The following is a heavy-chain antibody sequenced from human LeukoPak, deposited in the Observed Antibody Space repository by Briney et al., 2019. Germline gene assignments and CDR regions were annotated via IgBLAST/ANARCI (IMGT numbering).Heavy chain of an antibody. CDR2: IYYSGST. J-gene: IGHJ3*02. Sequence: PSETLSLTCTVSGGSISSSSYYWGWIRQPPGKGLEWIGSIYYSGSTYYNPSLKSRVTISVDTSKNQFSLKLSSVTAADTAVYYCAREGAYYYDSSGNAFDIWGQGTMVTASS. V-gene: IGHV4-39*02. D-gene: IGHD3-22*01. CDR1: GGSISSSSYY. CDR3: AREGAYYYDSSGNAFDI.